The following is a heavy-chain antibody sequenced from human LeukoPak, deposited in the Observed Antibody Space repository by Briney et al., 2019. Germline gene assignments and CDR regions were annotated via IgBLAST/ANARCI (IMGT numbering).Heavy chain of an antibody. CDR2: IIRIGDVT. CDR1: GGTFSNYA. CDR3: AREMGDRDFYFDY. D-gene: IGHD3-10*01. Sequence: SVKVSCKASGGTFSNYALNWVRQAPGQGLQWVGRIIRIGDVTSYAQNFKGRVTITADESTTTAYMELSSLRAEDTADYYCAREMGDRDFYFDYWGQGTLVTVSS. J-gene: IGHJ4*02. V-gene: IGHV1-69*04.